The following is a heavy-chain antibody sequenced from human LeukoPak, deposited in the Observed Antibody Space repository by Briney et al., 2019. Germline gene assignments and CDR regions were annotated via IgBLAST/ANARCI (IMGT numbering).Heavy chain of an antibody. D-gene: IGHD3-22*01. CDR3: AKAGLYDSSGYYYRSWSYFDY. CDR1: NYTFTSYG. J-gene: IGHJ4*02. V-gene: IGHV1-18*01. CDR2: ISAYNGNT. Sequence: ASVKVSCKASNYTFTSYGINWVRQAPGQGLEWMGWISAYNGNTNYAQKVQGRVTMTTDTSTSTAYMELRSLRSDDTAVYYSAKAGLYDSSGYYYRSWSYFDYWGQGTLVTVSS.